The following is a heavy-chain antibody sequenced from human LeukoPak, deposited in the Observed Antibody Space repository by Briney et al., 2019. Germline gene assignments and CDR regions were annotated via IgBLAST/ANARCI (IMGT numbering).Heavy chain of an antibody. V-gene: IGHV4-39*01. CDR3: ARHTDYDILTGYSNWGFDY. J-gene: IGHJ4*02. CDR2: IFYDGTA. Sequence: SETLSLTCTVSGDTFSVSRYYWGWVRQSRGGGLEWIGSIFYDGTAYFNPSLKSRVTISVDTSKNHFSLKLTSVTTSDTAVYYCARHTDYDILTGYSNWGFDYWGQGTLVTVSS. D-gene: IGHD3-9*01. CDR1: GDTFSVSRYY.